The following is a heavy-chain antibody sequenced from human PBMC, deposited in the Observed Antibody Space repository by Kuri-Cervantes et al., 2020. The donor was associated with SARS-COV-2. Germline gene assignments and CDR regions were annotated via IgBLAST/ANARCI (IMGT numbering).Heavy chain of an antibody. V-gene: IGHV4-34*01. J-gene: IGHJ4*02. CDR1: GGSFSGYY. CDR3: ARGSIGPRLQD. D-gene: IGHD4-11*01. CDR2: INRGRGT. Sequence: SETLSLTCAVYGGSFSGYYWSWIRQPPGKGLEWIGEINRGRGTFYNPSLKRRVTISSDMSRNQLSLKLTSVTAADTAVYYCARGSIGPRLQDWGQGTLVTVSS.